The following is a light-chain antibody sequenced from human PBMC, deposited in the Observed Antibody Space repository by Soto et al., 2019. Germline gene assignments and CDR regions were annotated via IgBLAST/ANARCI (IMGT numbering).Light chain of an antibody. CDR3: QQSFRTPSMWT. CDR1: QGIRND. V-gene: IGKV1-39*01. Sequence: IQMTQSPSSLSASVGDRVTITCRASQGIRNDLGWYQQKPGKAPKLLIYAASTLQSGVPSRFSGSGSGTDFTLTINSLQPEDFASYFCQQSFRTPSMWTFGQGTKVDI. J-gene: IGKJ1*01. CDR2: AAS.